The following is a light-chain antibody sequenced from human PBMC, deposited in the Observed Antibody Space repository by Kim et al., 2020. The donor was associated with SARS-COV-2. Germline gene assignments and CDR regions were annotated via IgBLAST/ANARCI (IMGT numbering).Light chain of an antibody. J-gene: IGLJ3*02. V-gene: IGLV3-27*01. CDR3: YSAADNNGV. CDR2: KDS. Sequence: SGSPGQTARMTCSGDVLAKKYARWFQQKPGQAPVLVIYKDSERPSGIPERFSGSSSGTTVTLTISGAQVEDEADYYCYSAADNNGVFGGGTQLTVL. CDR1: VLAKKY.